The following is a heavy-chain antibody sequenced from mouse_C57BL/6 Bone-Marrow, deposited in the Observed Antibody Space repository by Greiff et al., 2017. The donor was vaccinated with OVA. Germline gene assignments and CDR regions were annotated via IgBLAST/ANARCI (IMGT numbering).Heavy chain of an antibody. CDR1: GYAFTNYL. V-gene: IGHV1-54*01. Sequence: VQLQQSGAELVRPGTSVKVSCKASGYAFTNYLIEWVKQRPGQGLEWIGVINPGSGGTNYNEKFKGKATLTADKSSSTAYMPLISLTSEDSAVYFCARSRVPSFDYWGQGTTLTVSS. J-gene: IGHJ2*01. CDR2: INPGSGGT. CDR3: ARSRVPSFDY.